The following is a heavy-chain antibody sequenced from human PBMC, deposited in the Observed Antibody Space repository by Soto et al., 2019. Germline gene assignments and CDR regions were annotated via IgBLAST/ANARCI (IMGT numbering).Heavy chain of an antibody. D-gene: IGHD3-22*01. J-gene: IGHJ3*02. CDR3: ARPLIVVDGDAFDI. CDR2: IKQDGSEK. CDR1: GFTFSSYW. V-gene: IGHV3-7*01. Sequence: EVQLVESGGGLVQPGGSLRLSCAASGFTFSSYWMSWVRQAPGKGLEWVANIKQDGSEKYYVDSVKGRFTISRDNAKNSLYLQMNSLRAEDTAVYYCARPLIVVDGDAFDIWGQGTMVTVSS.